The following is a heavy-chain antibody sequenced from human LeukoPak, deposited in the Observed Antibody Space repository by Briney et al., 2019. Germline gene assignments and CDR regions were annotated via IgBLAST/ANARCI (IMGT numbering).Heavy chain of an antibody. CDR1: GFTFSNGW. D-gene: IGHD3-3*01. Sequence: GGSLRLSCAASGFTFSNGWMNWVRQAPGKGLEWVGRIKSKTDGGTTDYAAPVKGRFTISRDDSKTTLYLQMNSLKTEDTAVYYCTTEVLFRYYDFWSGYYTVDAFDIWGQGTMVTVSS. CDR3: TTEVLFRYYDFWSGYYTVDAFDI. J-gene: IGHJ3*02. V-gene: IGHV3-15*01. CDR2: IKSKTDGGTT.